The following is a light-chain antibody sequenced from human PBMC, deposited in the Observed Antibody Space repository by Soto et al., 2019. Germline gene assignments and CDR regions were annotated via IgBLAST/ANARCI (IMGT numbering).Light chain of an antibody. CDR1: QSVSSSY. V-gene: IGKV3-20*01. J-gene: IGKJ3*01. CDR2: GAS. Sequence: EIVLTQSPGTLSLSPGERATLSCRASQSVSSSYLAWYQQKPGQAPRLLIYGASSRATGIPDRFSGSGSGTDFALTINILEPEDFAGYYCQHYGSSPEGFTFGPGTKVDIK. CDR3: QHYGSSPEGFT.